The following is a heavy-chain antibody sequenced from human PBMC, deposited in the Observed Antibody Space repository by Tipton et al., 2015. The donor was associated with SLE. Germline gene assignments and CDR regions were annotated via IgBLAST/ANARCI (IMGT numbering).Heavy chain of an antibody. J-gene: IGHJ4*02. V-gene: IGHV3-74*01. CDR1: GFTFSNYW. CDR3: SRVSAWYYFDI. CDR2: INIDGTNT. D-gene: IGHD6-19*01. Sequence: SLRLSCAASGFTFSNYWMHWVRQVPGKGLAWVARINIDGTNTGYADSVKGRFTISRDNAKNTVYLHLDNVGAKDTAVYYCSRVSAWYYFDIWGQGTLVTVSS.